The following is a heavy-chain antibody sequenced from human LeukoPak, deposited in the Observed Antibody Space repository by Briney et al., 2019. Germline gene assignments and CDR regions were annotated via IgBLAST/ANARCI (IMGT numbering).Heavy chain of an antibody. D-gene: IGHD3-10*01. CDR3: ARLIGGSGSYYKFYYYYGMDV. CDR1: GYTFTSYD. Sequence: ASVNVSCKASGYTFTSYDINWVRQATGQGLEWMGWMNPNSGNTGYAQKFQGRVTMTRNTSISTAYMELSSLRSEDTAVYYCARLIGGSGSYYKFYYYYGMDVWGQGTTVTVSS. V-gene: IGHV1-8*01. J-gene: IGHJ6*02. CDR2: MNPNSGNT.